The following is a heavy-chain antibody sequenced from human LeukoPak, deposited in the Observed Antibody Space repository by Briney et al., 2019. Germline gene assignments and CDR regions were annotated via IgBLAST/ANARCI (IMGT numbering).Heavy chain of an antibody. V-gene: IGHV4-59*08. D-gene: IGHD1-1*01. CDR2: IYYSGST. J-gene: IGHJ4*02. Sequence: SETLSLACTVSGGSISSYYWSWIRQPPGKGLEWIGYIYYSGSTNYNPSLKSRVTISVDTSKNQFSLKLSSVTAADTAVYYCARHSTASGYLNYFDYWGQGTLVTVSS. CDR3: ARHSTASGYLNYFDY. CDR1: GGSISSYY.